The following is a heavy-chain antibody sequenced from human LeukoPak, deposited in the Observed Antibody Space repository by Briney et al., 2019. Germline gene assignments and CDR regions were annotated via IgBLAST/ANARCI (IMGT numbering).Heavy chain of an antibody. D-gene: IGHD3-3*01. J-gene: IGHJ4*02. CDR1: GGSISSSTYY. V-gene: IGHV4-39*07. Sequence: SETLSLTCNVSGGSISSSTYYWGWIRQPPGKGLEWIGSIYSSGSTIYNPSLKGRVTISTDTSKNYFSLKVSSVTAADTAGYYCARAESTIFGVPWGQGTLVTVSS. CDR3: ARAESTIFGVP. CDR2: IYSSGST.